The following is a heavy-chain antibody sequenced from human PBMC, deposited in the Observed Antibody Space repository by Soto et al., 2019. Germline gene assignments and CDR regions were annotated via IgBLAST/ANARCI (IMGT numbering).Heavy chain of an antibody. CDR3: ASGSTSPYYMDV. V-gene: IGHV3-33*01. J-gene: IGHJ6*03. D-gene: IGHD2-2*01. Sequence: GGSLRLSCAASGFTFSSYGMHWVRQAPGKGLEWVAVIWYDGSNKYYADSVKGRFTISRDNSKNTLYLQMNSLRAEDTAVYYCASGSTSPYYMDVWGKGTTVTVSS. CDR2: IWYDGSNK. CDR1: GFTFSSYG.